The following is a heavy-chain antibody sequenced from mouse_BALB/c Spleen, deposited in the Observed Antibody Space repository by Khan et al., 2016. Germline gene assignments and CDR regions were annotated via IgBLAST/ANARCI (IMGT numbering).Heavy chain of an antibody. J-gene: IGHJ2*01. CDR2: IHYSGST. D-gene: IGHD3-1*01. CDR1: GYSIPSHYS. CDR3: ATSTSGYWYYFDY. V-gene: IGHV3-1*02. Sequence: EVQLQESGPDLVKPSQSLSLTCTVTGYSIPSHYSWHWIRHFPGNKLEWMGYIHYSGSTNYIPSLKSRISITRDTSKNQFFLQLNSVTTEDTATYYCATSTSGYWYYFDYWGQGTTLTVSS.